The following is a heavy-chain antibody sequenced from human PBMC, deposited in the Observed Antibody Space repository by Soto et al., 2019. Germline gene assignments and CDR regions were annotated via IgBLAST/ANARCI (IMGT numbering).Heavy chain of an antibody. Sequence: PSETLSLTCAVYGGSFRGYCWSWIRQPPGKGLEWIGEINHSGSTNHNPSLKSRVTISVDTSKNQFSLKLSSVTAADTAVYYCARGSDYYGSGSYYRRGNNWFDPWGQGTLVTVSS. CDR3: ARGSDYYGSGSYYRRGNNWFDP. D-gene: IGHD3-10*01. V-gene: IGHV4-34*01. J-gene: IGHJ5*02. CDR2: INHSGST. CDR1: GGSFRGYC.